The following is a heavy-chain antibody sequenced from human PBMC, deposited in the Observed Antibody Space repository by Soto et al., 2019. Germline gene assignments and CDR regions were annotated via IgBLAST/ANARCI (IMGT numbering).Heavy chain of an antibody. V-gene: IGHV4-34*01. D-gene: IGHD3-3*01. Sequence: SETPSLTCAVYGGSFSGYYWSWIRQPPGKGLEWIGEINHSGSTNYNPSLKSRVTISVDTSKSQFSLKLSSVTAADTAIYYCARGVSNYDFWSGYSHYYYYMDVWGKGTTVTVSS. CDR3: ARGVSNYDFWSGYSHYYYYMDV. CDR2: INHSGST. CDR1: GGSFSGYY. J-gene: IGHJ6*03.